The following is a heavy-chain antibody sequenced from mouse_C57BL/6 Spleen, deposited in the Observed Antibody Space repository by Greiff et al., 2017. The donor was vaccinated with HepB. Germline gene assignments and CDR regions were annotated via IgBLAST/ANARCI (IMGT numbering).Heavy chain of an antibody. J-gene: IGHJ2*01. CDR2: IDPSDSYT. D-gene: IGHD1-1*01. CDR3: ARAFYGSSYVGGFDY. V-gene: IGHV1-69*01. Sequence: VQLQQPGAELVMPGASVKLSCKASGYTFTSYWMHWVKQRPGQGLEWIGEIDPSDSYTNYNQKFKGKSTLTVDKSSSTAYMQLSSLTSEDSAVYYCARAFYGSSYVGGFDYWGQGTTLTVSS. CDR1: GYTFTSYW.